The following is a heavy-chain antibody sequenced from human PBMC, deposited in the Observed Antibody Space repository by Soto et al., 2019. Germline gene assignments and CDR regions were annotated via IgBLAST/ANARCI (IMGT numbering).Heavy chain of an antibody. CDR1: GFTFSSYA. Sequence: QVQLVESGGGVVQPGRSLRLSCAASGFTFSSYAMHWVRQAPGKGLEWVAVISYDGSNKYYADSVKGRFTISRDNSKNTLYLQMNSLRAEDTAVYYCAATYCGGDCYNYYYGMDVW. D-gene: IGHD2-21*02. J-gene: IGHJ6*01. V-gene: IGHV3-30-3*01. CDR3: AATYCGGDCYNYYYGMDV. CDR2: ISYDGSNK.